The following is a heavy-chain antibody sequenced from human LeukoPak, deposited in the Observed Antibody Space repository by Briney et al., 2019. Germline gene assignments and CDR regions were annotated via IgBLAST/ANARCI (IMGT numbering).Heavy chain of an antibody. Sequence: GASVKVSCKASGYTFTSYGISWVRQAPGQGLEWMGRISAYNGNTNYAQKLQGRVTMTTDTSTSTAYMELRSLRSDDTAVYYCARRYCSSTSCYYYYYGMDVWGQGTTVTVSS. J-gene: IGHJ6*02. CDR3: ARRYCSSTSCYYYYYGMDV. CDR2: ISAYNGNT. CDR1: GYTFTSYG. V-gene: IGHV1-18*01. D-gene: IGHD2-2*01.